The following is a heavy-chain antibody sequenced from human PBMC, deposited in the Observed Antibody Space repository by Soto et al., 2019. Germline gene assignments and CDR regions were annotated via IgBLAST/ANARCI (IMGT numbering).Heavy chain of an antibody. J-gene: IGHJ6*02. CDR1: GFTFSSYW. Sequence: PGGSLRLSCAASGFTFSSYWMHWVRQAPGKGLVWVSRINSDGSSTSYADSVKGRFTISRDNAKNTLYLQMNSLSAEDTAVYYCARAFSSGWFPTNYGMDVWGQGTTVTVS. D-gene: IGHD6-19*01. CDR3: ARAFSSGWFPTNYGMDV. CDR2: INSDGSST. V-gene: IGHV3-74*01.